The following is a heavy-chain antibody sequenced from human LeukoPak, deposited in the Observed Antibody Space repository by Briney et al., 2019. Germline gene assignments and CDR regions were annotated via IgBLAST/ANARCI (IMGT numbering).Heavy chain of an antibody. CDR3: ARDRTSYYDFWSGYFDYYYYYMDV. Sequence: ASVKVSCKASGYTFTSYGISWVRQAPGQGLEWMGWINPNSGGTNYAQKFQGRVTMTRDTSISTAYMELSSLRSEDTAVYYCARDRTSYYDFWSGYFDYYYYYMDVWGKGTTVTVSS. CDR2: INPNSGGT. D-gene: IGHD3-3*01. J-gene: IGHJ6*03. V-gene: IGHV1-2*02. CDR1: GYTFTSYG.